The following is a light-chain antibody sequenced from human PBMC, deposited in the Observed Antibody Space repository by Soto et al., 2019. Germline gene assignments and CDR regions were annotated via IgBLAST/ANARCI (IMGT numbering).Light chain of an antibody. CDR2: PAS. Sequence: DIQMTQSPSSLSASVGDRVTITCRASQSISNYSNWYQQKPGKAPKLLIYPASSMQSGVPSRFSGSGSETDFTLTISSLQPDDSATYYCQQSFSPLWTFGQGTKVEV. J-gene: IGKJ1*01. CDR1: QSISNY. CDR3: QQSFSPLWT. V-gene: IGKV1-39*01.